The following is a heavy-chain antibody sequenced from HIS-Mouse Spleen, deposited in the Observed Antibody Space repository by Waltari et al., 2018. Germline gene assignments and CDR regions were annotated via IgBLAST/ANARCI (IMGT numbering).Heavy chain of an antibody. V-gene: IGHV3-74*01. CDR2: INSDGSST. D-gene: IGHD2-15*01. CDR3: ARSGYCSGGSCSIQIDY. CDR1: GFTFSSYW. J-gene: IGHJ4*02. Sequence: EVQLVESGGGLVPPGGSLRLSCASSGFTFSSYWMHWVRQAPGTGLVWVSRINSDGSSTSYADSVKGRFTISRDNAKNTLYLQMNSLRAEDTAVYYCARSGYCSGGSCSIQIDYWGQGTLVTVSS.